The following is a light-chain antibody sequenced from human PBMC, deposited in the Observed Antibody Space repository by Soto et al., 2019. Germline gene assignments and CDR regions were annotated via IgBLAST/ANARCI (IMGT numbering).Light chain of an antibody. CDR1: RSNIGSST. V-gene: IGLV1-44*01. J-gene: IGLJ2*01. Sequence: QSVLTQPPSTSGTPGHRVTISCSGTRSNIGSSTVNWYQQLPGTAPKLLIYGDDQRPSGVPDRFSGSKSGTSVFLAISGLQSEDEADYYCTAWDNSLSAVVFVGGTKLTVL. CDR3: TAWDNSLSAVV. CDR2: GDD.